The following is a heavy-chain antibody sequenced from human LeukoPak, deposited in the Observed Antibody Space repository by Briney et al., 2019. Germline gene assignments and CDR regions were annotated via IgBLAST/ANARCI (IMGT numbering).Heavy chain of an antibody. V-gene: IGHV4-38-2*02. J-gene: IGHJ4*02. Sequence: PSETLSLTCTVSGYSISTGYYWDWIRQPPGKGLEWIGTFYHGGSTYYNPSLKSRVTISVDTSKNQFSLKLSSVTAADTAVYYCARVFQGGEWLLGGLDYWGQGTPVTVSS. D-gene: IGHD3-3*01. CDR2: FYHGGST. CDR1: GYSISTGYY. CDR3: ARVFQGGEWLLGGLDY.